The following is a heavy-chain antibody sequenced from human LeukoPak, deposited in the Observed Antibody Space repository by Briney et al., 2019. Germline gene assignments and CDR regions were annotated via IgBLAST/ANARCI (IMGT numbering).Heavy chain of an antibody. J-gene: IGHJ4*02. D-gene: IGHD5-18*01. CDR1: GFTFSSYW. Sequence: GGSLRLSCAASGFTFSSYWMHWVRHAPGKGLVWVSRINSDGSSTSYADSVKGRFTISRDNAKNTLYLQMNSLRAADTAVYYCARFGYSYGYNYWGQGTLVTVSS. V-gene: IGHV3-74*01. CDR2: INSDGSST. CDR3: ARFGYSYGYNY.